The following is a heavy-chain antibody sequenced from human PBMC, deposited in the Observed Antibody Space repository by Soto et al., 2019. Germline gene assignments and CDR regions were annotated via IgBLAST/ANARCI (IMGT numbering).Heavy chain of an antibody. J-gene: IGHJ4*02. CDR2: ISDSGGST. Sequence: GGSLRLSCAASGFTFSTYAMSWVRQAPGKGLEWVSTISDSGGSTYYAASVKGRFTISRDNSKNTLYLLMNSLSAEDTALYYCAKVHGSGTYYNFPDYWGQGTLVTVSS. V-gene: IGHV3-23*01. CDR1: GFTFSTYA. D-gene: IGHD3-10*01. CDR3: AKVHGSGTYYNFPDY.